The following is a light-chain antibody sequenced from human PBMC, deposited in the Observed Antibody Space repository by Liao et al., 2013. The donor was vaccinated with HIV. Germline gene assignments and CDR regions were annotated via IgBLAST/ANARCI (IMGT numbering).Light chain of an antibody. J-gene: IGLJ2*01. CDR1: NLGDKD. CDR3: QAWDTSTAAEV. V-gene: IGLV3-1*01. Sequence: SYELTQPPSVSVSPGQTAIVTCSGDNLGDKDASWYQQKPGQSPVLVISENYKRPSGIPERFSGSNSGNTATLTISGTQAMDEADYYCQAWDTSTAAEVFGGGTKLTVL. CDR2: ENY.